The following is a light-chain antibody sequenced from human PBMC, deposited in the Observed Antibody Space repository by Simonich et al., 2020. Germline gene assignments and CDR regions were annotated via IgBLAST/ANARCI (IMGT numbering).Light chain of an antibody. J-gene: IGKJ3*01. Sequence: AIRMTQSPSSLSASTGDRVTITCRASQGISSYLAWYQQKPGKATKLLIYAASTLQSGGPSRFSGSGSGTDFTLTISSLQPEDFATYYCQQFNSYPFTFGPGTKVDIK. CDR1: QGISSY. V-gene: IGKV1-8*01. CDR2: AAS. CDR3: QQFNSYPFT.